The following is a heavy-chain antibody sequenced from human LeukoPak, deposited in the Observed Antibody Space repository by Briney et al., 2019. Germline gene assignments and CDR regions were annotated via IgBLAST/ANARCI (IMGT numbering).Heavy chain of an antibody. Sequence: GGSLRLSCAASGFTFSSYAMSWVRQAPGKGLEWVSAISGSGGSTYYADSVKGRFTISRDNSKNTLYLQMNSLRAEDTAVYYCARVGRVSSGWYYYGMDVWGQGTTVTVSS. V-gene: IGHV3-23*01. CDR2: ISGSGGST. J-gene: IGHJ6*02. CDR1: GFTFSSYA. D-gene: IGHD6-19*01. CDR3: ARVGRVSSGWYYYGMDV.